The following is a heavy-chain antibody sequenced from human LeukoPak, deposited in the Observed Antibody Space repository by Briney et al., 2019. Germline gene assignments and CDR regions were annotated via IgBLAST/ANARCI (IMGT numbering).Heavy chain of an antibody. CDR1: GFTFSSYA. D-gene: IGHD3-3*01. Sequence: GGSLRLSCAASGFTFSSYAMSWVRQAPGKGLEWVSAISGSGGSTYYADSVKGRFTISRDNSKNTLYLQMNSLRAEDTAVYYCARDGHHKYYDFWSGYPYYFDYWGQGTLVTVSS. V-gene: IGHV3-23*01. CDR3: ARDGHHKYYDFWSGYPYYFDY. J-gene: IGHJ4*02. CDR2: ISGSGGST.